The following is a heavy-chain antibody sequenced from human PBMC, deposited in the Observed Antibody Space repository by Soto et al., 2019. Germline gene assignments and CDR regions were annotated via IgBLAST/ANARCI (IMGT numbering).Heavy chain of an antibody. CDR2: INPSGGST. J-gene: IGHJ4*02. D-gene: IGHD6-13*01. V-gene: IGHV1-46*01. CDR1: GYTFTSYY. CDR3: AIPRSSSWYNFDY. Sequence: ASVKGSFKASGYTFTSYYMHWVRQAPGQGLEWMRIINPSGGSTSYAQKFQGRVTMTRDTSTSTVYMELSSLRSEDTAVYYCAIPRSSSWYNFDYWGQGTLVTVSS.